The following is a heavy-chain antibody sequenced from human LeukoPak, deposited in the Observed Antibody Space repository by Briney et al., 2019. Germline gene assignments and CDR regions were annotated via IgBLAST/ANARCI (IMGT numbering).Heavy chain of an antibody. J-gene: IGHJ6*02. D-gene: IGHD3-3*01. Sequence: SQTLSLTCAISGDSVSSNRTAWNWFRQSPSRGLEWLGRTYYRSKWTNEYAVSVKSRITINPDTSKNQFSLQLNSVTPEDTAVYYCARDLFMEAVIAYGMDVWGQGTTVTVSS. CDR1: GDSVSSNRTA. CDR2: TYYRSKWTN. CDR3: ARDLFMEAVIAYGMDV. V-gene: IGHV6-1*01.